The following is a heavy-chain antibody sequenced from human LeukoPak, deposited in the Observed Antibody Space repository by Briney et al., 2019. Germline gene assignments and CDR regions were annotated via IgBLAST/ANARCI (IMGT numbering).Heavy chain of an antibody. Sequence: PGGSLRLSCAASGFTFSIYAMSWVRQAPGKGLEWVSTISSSGGSTYYADSVKGRFTISRDNSKNTLYLQMNSLRAEDTAVYYCGKAILSTAACESWGRGTLPTVSS. CDR3: GKAILSTAACES. CDR1: GFTFSIYA. J-gene: IGHJ5*02. D-gene: IGHD2-2*01. CDR2: ISSSGGST. V-gene: IGHV3-23*01.